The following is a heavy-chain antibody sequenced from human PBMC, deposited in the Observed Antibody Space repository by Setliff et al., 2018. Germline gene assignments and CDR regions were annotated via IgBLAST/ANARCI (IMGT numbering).Heavy chain of an antibody. CDR2: IYIGGSA. V-gene: IGHV4-4*08. J-gene: IGHJ3*02. CDR3: ASAGHSGSWFPFDAFHI. Sequence: SETLSLTCTVSGGSISSYYWSWIRQPAGKGLEWIGHIYIGGSANYNPSLKSRVTISVDTSKSQFSLKLTSVTAADTAVYYCASAGHSGSWFPFDAFHIWGQGTMVTVSS. CDR1: GGSISSYY. D-gene: IGHD6-13*01.